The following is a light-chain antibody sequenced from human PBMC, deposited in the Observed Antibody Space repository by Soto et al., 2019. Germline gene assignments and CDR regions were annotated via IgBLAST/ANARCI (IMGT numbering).Light chain of an antibody. CDR3: QQYGRLPRT. V-gene: IGKV3-20*01. J-gene: IGKJ5*01. CDR2: GAS. Sequence: EIELTQSPGTMYLSPGERATLSCRARQRVPLGWYHQKPAQDPRLLIFGASPRATGIQDRFSGSGSGTDCTLTISSLEPEDFAVYYCQQYGRLPRTFGQGTRVV. CDR1: QRVP.